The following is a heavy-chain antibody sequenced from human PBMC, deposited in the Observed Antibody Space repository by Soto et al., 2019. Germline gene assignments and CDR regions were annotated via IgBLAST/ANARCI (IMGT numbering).Heavy chain of an antibody. CDR2: IYYSGST. CDR1: GGSISSYY. V-gene: IGHV4-59*01. J-gene: IGHJ4*02. Sequence: KASETLSLTCTVSGGSISSYYWSWIRQPPGKGLEWIGYIYYSGSTNYNPSLKSRVTISVDTSKNQFSLKLSSVTAADTAVYYCARVIGYCSSTSCYTPPIFDYWGQGTLVTVSS. D-gene: IGHD2-2*02. CDR3: ARVIGYCSSTSCYTPPIFDY.